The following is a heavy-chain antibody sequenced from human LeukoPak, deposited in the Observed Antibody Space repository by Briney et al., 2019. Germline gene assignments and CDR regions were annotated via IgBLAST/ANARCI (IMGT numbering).Heavy chain of an antibody. V-gene: IGHV1-69*05. Sequence: ASVKVSCKASGGTFSSYAISWVRQAPGQGLEWMGRIIPIFGTANYAQKFQGRVTITTDESMSTAYMELSSLRSEDTAVYYCANGSGSNFDYWGQGTLVTVSS. J-gene: IGHJ4*02. CDR1: GGTFSSYA. D-gene: IGHD3-10*01. CDR3: ANGSGSNFDY. CDR2: IIPIFGTA.